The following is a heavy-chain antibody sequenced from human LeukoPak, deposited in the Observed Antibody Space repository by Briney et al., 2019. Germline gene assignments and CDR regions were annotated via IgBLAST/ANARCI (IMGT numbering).Heavy chain of an antibody. V-gene: IGHV3-21*01. D-gene: IGHD6-13*01. CDR2: ISSSSSYI. J-gene: IGHJ6*03. CDR1: GFTFSSYN. CDR3: ARDFGAAADTAGYYYYYYYMDV. Sequence: PGGSLRLSCAASGFTFSSYNMNWVRQAPGKGLEWVSSISSSSSYIYYADSVKGRFTISRDNAKNSLYLQMNSLRAEDTAVYSCARDFGAAADTAGYYYYYYYMDVWGKGTTVTVSS.